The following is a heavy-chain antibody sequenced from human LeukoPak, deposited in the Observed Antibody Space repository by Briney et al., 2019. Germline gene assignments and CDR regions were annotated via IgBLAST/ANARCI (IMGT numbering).Heavy chain of an antibody. CDR2: LSDSGTYT. CDR3: GKEFSSSWSF. D-gene: IGHD6-13*01. CDR1: GFSFSNSA. Sequence: GGSLRLSCAASGFSFSNSAMTCVRQAPGKGLECGSSLSDSGTYTYYADAVKGRSTISKANSQNTLYLQMNSLRVDDTAVYYCGKEFSSSWSFWGQGTLVTVSS. V-gene: IGHV3-23*01. J-gene: IGHJ4*02.